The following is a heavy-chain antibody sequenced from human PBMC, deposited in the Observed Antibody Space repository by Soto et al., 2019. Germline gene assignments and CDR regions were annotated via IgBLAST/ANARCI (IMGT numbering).Heavy chain of an antibody. D-gene: IGHD6-19*01. CDR1: GFTFGDYA. Sequence: LRLSCVASGFTFGDYAMHWVRQAPGKGLEWVAGISWNTDNIGYADSVKGRFTISRDNAGHALYLQMNSLRHEDTAVYYCAKGRNIVAVVNTFDGWGQGDLVTVSS. J-gene: IGHJ4*02. V-gene: IGHV3-9*01. CDR2: ISWNTDNI. CDR3: AKGRNIVAVVNTFDG.